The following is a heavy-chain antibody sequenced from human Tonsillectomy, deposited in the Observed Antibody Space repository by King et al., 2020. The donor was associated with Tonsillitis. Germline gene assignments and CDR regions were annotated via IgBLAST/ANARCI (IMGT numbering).Heavy chain of an antibody. Sequence: VQLVESGGGLVQPGRSLRLSCAASGFTFDDYAMHWVRQVPGKGLEWVSRISLISGSIDYADSVKGGFTISRDNARNSLFLQMNSLRAQETALYYCAKDNVVVPALTKGGLDTWGQGTLVTVSS. CDR1: GFTFDDYA. J-gene: IGHJ5*02. V-gene: IGHV3-9*01. CDR3: AKDNVVVPALTKGGLDT. CDR2: ISLISGSI. D-gene: IGHD2-2*01.